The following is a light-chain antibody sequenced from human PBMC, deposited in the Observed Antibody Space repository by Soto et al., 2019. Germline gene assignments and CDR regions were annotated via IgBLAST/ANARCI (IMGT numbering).Light chain of an antibody. Sequence: EMVLTQSPGTLSLSPGERATLSCRASQSGSNNYLAGYQQKPGQAPRLLIYGASNRATGIPDRFSGSGSGTDFTLTISRLEPEDFAVYYCQPYGRAGTFGQGTKVEI. J-gene: IGKJ1*01. CDR3: QPYGRAGT. CDR1: QSGSNNY. CDR2: GAS. V-gene: IGKV3-20*01.